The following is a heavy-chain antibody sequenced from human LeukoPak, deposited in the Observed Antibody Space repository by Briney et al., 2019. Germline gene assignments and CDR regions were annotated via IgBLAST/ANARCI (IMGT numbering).Heavy chain of an antibody. CDR2: IIPIFGTA. CDR1: GGTFSSYA. Sequence: GASVKVSCKASGGTFSSYAISWVRQAPGQGLEWMGGIIPIFGTANYAQKFQGRVTITADESTSTAYMELRSLRSEDTAVYYCPRWNSRPYDYWGQGTLVTVSS. CDR3: PRWNSRPYDY. J-gene: IGHJ4*02. V-gene: IGHV1-69*13. D-gene: IGHD6-6*01.